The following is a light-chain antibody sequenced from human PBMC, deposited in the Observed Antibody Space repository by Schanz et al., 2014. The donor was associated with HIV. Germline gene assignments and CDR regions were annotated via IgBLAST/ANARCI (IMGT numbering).Light chain of an antibody. V-gene: IGKV1-39*01. Sequence: DIQMTQSPSSLSASVGDSVTITCRASQSITSYLNWYQQRPGKAPKLLIYAASSLQSGVPSRFSGRGSGTHFTLTISDLRPEDFVSYYCQQSYKTPYTFGQGTKLQIK. CDR2: AAS. CDR1: QSITSY. J-gene: IGKJ2*01. CDR3: QQSYKTPYT.